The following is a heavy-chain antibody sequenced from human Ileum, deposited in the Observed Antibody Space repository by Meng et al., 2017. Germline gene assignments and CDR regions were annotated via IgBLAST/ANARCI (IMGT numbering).Heavy chain of an antibody. CDR1: GGSFSGYY. V-gene: IGHV4-34*01. CDR2: IDHSGGT. CDR3: ARRGGATPYAYNWLDP. J-gene: IGHJ5*02. Sequence: QVPPQQWGAGLLKPSETLSLTCGVYGGSFSGYYWSWIRQPPGKGLEWIGEIDHSGGTNYNPSLKNRVTISVDTSNNRFSLKLSSVKAADTALYFCARRGGATPYAYNWLDPWGQGTLVTVSS. D-gene: IGHD1-26*01.